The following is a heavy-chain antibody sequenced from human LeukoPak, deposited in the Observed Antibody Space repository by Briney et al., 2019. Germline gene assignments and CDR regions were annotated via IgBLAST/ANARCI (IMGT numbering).Heavy chain of an antibody. CDR2: IYSGGST. CDR1: GFTVSSNY. J-gene: IGHJ4*02. D-gene: IGHD3-22*01. CDR3: ARNSSGYYLGY. V-gene: IGHV3-66*02. Sequence: PGGSLRLSCAASGFTVSSNYMSWVRQAPGKGLEWVSVIYSGGSTYYADSVKGRFTISRDNSKSTLYLQMNSLRAEDTAVYYCARNSSGYYLGYWGQGTLVTVSS.